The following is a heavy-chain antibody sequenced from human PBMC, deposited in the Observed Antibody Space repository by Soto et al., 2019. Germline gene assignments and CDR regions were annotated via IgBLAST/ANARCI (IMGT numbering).Heavy chain of an antibody. J-gene: IGHJ4*02. CDR1: GFTFSTYA. CDR2: ISYDGSNT. CDR3: ARDQGRSITCQLDY. V-gene: IGHV3-30-3*01. D-gene: IGHD2-2*01. Sequence: PEGSLRLSCAVSGFTFSTYAMHWVRQAPGKGLEWVAVISYDGSNTYYADSVEGRFTISRDNMLYLQMNSLRAEDTAVYYCARDQGRSITCQLDYWGQGTLVTVSS.